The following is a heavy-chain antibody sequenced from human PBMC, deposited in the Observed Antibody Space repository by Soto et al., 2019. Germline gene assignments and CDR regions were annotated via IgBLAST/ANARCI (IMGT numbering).Heavy chain of an antibody. CDR3: AKDIYSSGGGY. Sequence: PGGSLRLSCAASGFTFSSYAMHWVRQAPGKGLEWVAVISYDGSNKYYADSVKGRFTISRDNSKNTLYLQMNSLRAEDTAVYYCAKDIYSSGGGYWGQGTLVTVSS. D-gene: IGHD6-19*01. CDR1: GFTFSSYA. V-gene: IGHV3-30-3*01. CDR2: ISYDGSNK. J-gene: IGHJ4*02.